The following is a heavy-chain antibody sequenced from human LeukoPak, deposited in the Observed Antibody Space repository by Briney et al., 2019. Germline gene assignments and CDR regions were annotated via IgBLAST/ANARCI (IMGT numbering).Heavy chain of an antibody. Sequence: GASVKLSCKASGYTFTSYYMHWVRHPPGQGLEWMGIINPSGGSTSYAQKFQGRVTMTRDTSTSTVYMELSSLRSEDTAVYYCARAQAQEDIVVVPAANAAFCDYWGQGTLVTVSS. CDR2: INPSGGST. J-gene: IGHJ4*02. V-gene: IGHV1-46*01. D-gene: IGHD2-2*01. CDR3: ARAQAQEDIVVVPAANAAFCDY. CDR1: GYTFTSYY.